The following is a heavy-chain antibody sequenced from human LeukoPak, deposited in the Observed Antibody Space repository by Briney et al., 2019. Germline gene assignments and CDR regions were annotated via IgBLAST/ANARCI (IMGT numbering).Heavy chain of an antibody. J-gene: IGHJ4*02. CDR2: IYSGGST. Sequence: GGSLRLSCAASGFTVSSNYMSWVRQAPGKGLEWVSVIYSGGSTYYADSVKGRFTISRDNSKNTLYLRMNSLRAEDTAVYYCARGDGNQQFIDYWGQGTLVTVSS. V-gene: IGHV3-66*01. D-gene: IGHD5-24*01. CDR1: GFTVSSNY. CDR3: ARGDGNQQFIDY.